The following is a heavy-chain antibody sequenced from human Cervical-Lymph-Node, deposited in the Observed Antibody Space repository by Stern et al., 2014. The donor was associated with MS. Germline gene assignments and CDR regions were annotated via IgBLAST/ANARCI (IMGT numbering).Heavy chain of an antibody. CDR2: MNPNSGNT. D-gene: IGHD3-10*01. CDR1: GYTFTSYD. CDR3: ARDCKLRRFGSRGWFDP. V-gene: IGHV1-8*01. Sequence: QVQLVESGAEVKKPGASVKVSCKASGYTFTSYDINWVRQATGQGLEWMGWMNPNSGNTGYAQKFQGRVTMTRNTSISTAYMELSSLRSEDTAVYYGARDCKLRRFGSRGWFDPWGQGTLVTVSS. J-gene: IGHJ5*02.